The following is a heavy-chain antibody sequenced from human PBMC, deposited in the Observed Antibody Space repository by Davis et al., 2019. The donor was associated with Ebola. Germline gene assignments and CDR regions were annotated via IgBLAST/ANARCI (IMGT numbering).Heavy chain of an antibody. J-gene: IGHJ4*02. Sequence: MPGGSLRLSCTVSGGSISNYYWTWIRQPPGKGLAWIGYMFNGGSTNYNPSLKSRVTISLDTSKNQFSLMLTSVTAADTAVYYCARGTGLVSDYWGQGTLVTVSS. CDR2: MFNGGST. CDR3: ARGTGLVSDY. V-gene: IGHV4-59*01. D-gene: IGHD3/OR15-3a*01. CDR1: GGSISNYY.